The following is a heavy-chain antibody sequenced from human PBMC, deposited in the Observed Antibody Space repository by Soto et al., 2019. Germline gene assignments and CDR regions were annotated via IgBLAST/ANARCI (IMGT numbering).Heavy chain of an antibody. CDR1: GFTFSSYW. V-gene: IGHV3-7*01. J-gene: IGHJ4*02. D-gene: IGHD3-3*01. CDR2: IKQDGSEK. CDR3: ARDQGEYYDFWSGYYEVFDY. Sequence: GGSVRLSCAASGFTFSSYWMSWVRQALGKGLEWVANIKQDGSEKYYVDSVKGRFTISRDNAKNSLYLQMNSLRAEDTAVYYCARDQGEYYDFWSGYYEVFDYWGQGSLDIVSS.